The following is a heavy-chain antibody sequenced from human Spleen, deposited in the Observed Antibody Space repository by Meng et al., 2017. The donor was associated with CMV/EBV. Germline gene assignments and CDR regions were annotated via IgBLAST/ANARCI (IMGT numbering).Heavy chain of an antibody. CDR2: IYYSGST. CDR1: GFTFSDHY. J-gene: IGHJ4*02. D-gene: IGHD1-26*01. V-gene: IGHV4-38-2*01. Sequence: GSLRLSCAASGFTFSDHYMSWVRQPPGKGLEWIGSIYYSGSTYYNPSLKSRVTISVDTSKNQFSLKLSSVTAADTAVYYCASMWELPGPFDYWGQGTLVTVSS. CDR3: ASMWELPGPFDY.